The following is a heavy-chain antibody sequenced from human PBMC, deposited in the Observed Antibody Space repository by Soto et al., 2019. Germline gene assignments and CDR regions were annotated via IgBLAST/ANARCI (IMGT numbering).Heavy chain of an antibody. CDR1: GGSISSYY. Sequence: SETLSLTCTVSGGSISSYYWSWIRQPPGKGLEWIGYIYYSGSTNYNPSLKSRVTISVDTSKNQFSLKLSSVTAADTAVYYCAREEYYYDSSGYGMDVWGQGPTVTVSS. J-gene: IGHJ6*02. V-gene: IGHV4-59*01. D-gene: IGHD3-22*01. CDR3: AREEYYYDSSGYGMDV. CDR2: IYYSGST.